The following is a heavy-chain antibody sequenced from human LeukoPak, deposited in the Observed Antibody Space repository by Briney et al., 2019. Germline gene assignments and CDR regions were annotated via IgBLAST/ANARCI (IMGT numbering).Heavy chain of an antibody. CDR1: GDSISSGDYY. D-gene: IGHD3-10*01. J-gene: IGHJ3*02. Sequence: PSETLSLTCTVSGDSISSGDYYWSWIRQPAGKGLEWIGRIASSGSTNYNPSLKSRVTISVDTSKNQFSLKLSSVTAADTAVYFCARGPYSYAGAFDIWGQGTMVTVSS. V-gene: IGHV4-61*02. CDR2: IASSGST. CDR3: ARGPYSYAGAFDI.